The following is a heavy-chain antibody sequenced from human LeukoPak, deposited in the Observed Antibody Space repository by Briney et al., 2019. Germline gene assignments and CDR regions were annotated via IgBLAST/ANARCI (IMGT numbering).Heavy chain of an antibody. Sequence: GGSLRLSCAASGFTFSNYWMHWVRQAPGEGLVWVSRIREDGTYTSYADSVKGRFTISRDNAMNTVYLQMNSLRAEDTAVYYCAREHYYYDSSGYSESHYFDYWGQGSLVTVSS. CDR1: GFTFSNYW. J-gene: IGHJ4*02. V-gene: IGHV3-74*01. CDR3: AREHYYYDSSGYSESHYFDY. CDR2: IREDGTYT. D-gene: IGHD3-22*01.